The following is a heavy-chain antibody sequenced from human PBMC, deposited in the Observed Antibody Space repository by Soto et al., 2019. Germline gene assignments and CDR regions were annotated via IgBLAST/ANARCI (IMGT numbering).Heavy chain of an antibody. Sequence: PSETLSLTCAVSGYSISSGYYWGWIRQPPGKGLEWIGSIYHSGSTYYNPSLKSRVTISVDTSKNQFSLRLSSVTAADTAVYYCAAGGDRGVGYYYYGMDVWGQGTTVTAP. V-gene: IGHV4-38-2*01. CDR1: GYSISSGYY. CDR2: IYHSGST. J-gene: IGHJ6*02. D-gene: IGHD3-10*01. CDR3: AAGGDRGVGYYYYGMDV.